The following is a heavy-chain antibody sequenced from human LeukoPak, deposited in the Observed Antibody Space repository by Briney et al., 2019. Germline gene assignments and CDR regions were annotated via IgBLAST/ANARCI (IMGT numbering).Heavy chain of an antibody. CDR1: GGTFSSYA. D-gene: IGHD5-12*01. V-gene: IGHV1-69*13. CDR3: ARERYSGLDY. CDR2: IIPIFGTA. J-gene: IGHJ4*02. Sequence: ASVKVSCKASGGTFSSYAISWVRQAPEQGLEWMGGIIPIFGTANYAQKFQGRVTITADESTSTAYMELSSLRSEDTAVYYCARERYSGLDYWGQGTLVTVSS.